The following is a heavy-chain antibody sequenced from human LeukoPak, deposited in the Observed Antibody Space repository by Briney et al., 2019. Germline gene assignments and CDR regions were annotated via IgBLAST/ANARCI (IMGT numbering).Heavy chain of an antibody. CDR1: GGPFSGYH. Sequence: SETLSLTCAVSGGPFSGYHWYWIRQPPGKGLEWIGEINHGESTNYNPSLKSRATLSVDTSKNQFSLKLTSVTTADTAVYYCARGRTYYYDTSGYYPSIYYGMDVWGQGTTVIVSS. D-gene: IGHD3-22*01. CDR3: ARGRTYYYDTSGYYPSIYYGMDV. V-gene: IGHV4-34*01. CDR2: INHGEST. J-gene: IGHJ6*02.